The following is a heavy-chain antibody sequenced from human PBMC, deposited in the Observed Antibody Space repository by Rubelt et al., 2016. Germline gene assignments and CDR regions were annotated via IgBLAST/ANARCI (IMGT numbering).Heavy chain of an antibody. CDR2: IYYSGST. CDR1: GASISSGGYS. D-gene: IGHD1-26*01. Sequence: LQKPSETLSLTCSVSGASISSGGYSWSWIRQPPGKGLEWIGYIYYSGSTYYNPSLKSRVTISVDTSKNQFSLKLSSVTAADTAVYYCARESSAHSGSYDSWGQGTPVTVSS. CDR3: ARESSAHSGSYDS. V-gene: IGHV4-30-4*07. J-gene: IGHJ5*01.